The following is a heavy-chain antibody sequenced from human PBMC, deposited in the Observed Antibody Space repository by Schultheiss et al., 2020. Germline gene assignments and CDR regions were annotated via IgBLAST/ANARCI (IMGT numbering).Heavy chain of an antibody. CDR2: IKHSGST. Sequence: SVTLSLTCAVYGGSFSGYYWSWIRQPPGKGLEWIGEIKHSGSTNYNPSLKSLVTLSVETSKNQFSLKLSSVTAADTAVYYCARGESHAFTIFGVVTTKSPYYYFGMNVWGQGATVTFSS. CDR3: ARGESHAFTIFGVVTTKSPYYYFGMNV. D-gene: IGHD3-3*01. V-gene: IGHV4-34*01. CDR1: GGSFSGYY. J-gene: IGHJ6*02.